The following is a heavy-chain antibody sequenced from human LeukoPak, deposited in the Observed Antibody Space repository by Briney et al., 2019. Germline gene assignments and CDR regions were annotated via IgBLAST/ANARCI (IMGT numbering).Heavy chain of an antibody. Sequence: GESLKISCKGSGYRFINYWIGWVRQMPGKGLEWMGIIYPGDADTRYSPSFEGQVTISADKSISTAYLQWSSLEASDTAMYYCARTDRTGDPLDYWGQGTLVTVSS. CDR3: ARTDRTGDPLDY. CDR1: GYRFINYW. D-gene: IGHD7-27*01. J-gene: IGHJ4*02. CDR2: IYPGDADT. V-gene: IGHV5-51*01.